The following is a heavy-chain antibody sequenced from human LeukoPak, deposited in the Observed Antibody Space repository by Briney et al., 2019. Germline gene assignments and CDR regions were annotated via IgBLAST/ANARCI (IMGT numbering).Heavy chain of an antibody. CDR2: ISAYNGDT. J-gene: IGHJ5*02. CDR3: ARDGLSYTNPNNWFDP. Sequence: ASVKVSCKASGYPFSSYYINWVRQAPGQGLEWMGWISAYNGDTNYAQNFQGRVTMTTDTSTDTAYMELRNLRSDDTAVYYCARDGLSYTNPNNWFDPWGQGTLVTVSS. V-gene: IGHV1-18*01. CDR1: GYPFSSYY. D-gene: IGHD2-2*02.